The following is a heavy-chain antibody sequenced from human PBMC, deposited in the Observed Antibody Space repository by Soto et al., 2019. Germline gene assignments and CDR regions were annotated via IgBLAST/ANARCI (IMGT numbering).Heavy chain of an antibody. CDR2: IIPMFGTP. J-gene: IGHJ4*02. D-gene: IGHD5-12*01. CDR1: GVTFNRQD. CDR3: AKSEGRDGYSFDD. V-gene: IGHV1-69*13. Sequence: SSVKVSCKASGVTFNRQDMRWVRQAPGQGLEWMGGIIPMFGTPHYAEKFQDRVTITADESTGTAYLELSSLTSEDTAVYYCAKSEGRDGYSFDDWGPGTRVT.